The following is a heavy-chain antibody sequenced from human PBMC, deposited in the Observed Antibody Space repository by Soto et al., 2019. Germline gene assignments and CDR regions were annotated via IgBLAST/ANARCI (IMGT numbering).Heavy chain of an antibody. CDR3: ARRCGTCYGF. CDR1: CGFTSSYC. V-gene: IGHV4-59*01. D-gene: IGHD1-7*01. CDR2: IVYSGST. Sequence: PSETMSSPWPVSCGFTSSYCWCWLRQPPRKVLKWIGYIVYSGSTNYNHSLKSRVTISVDTSKNPFSLELSPVTAADTAVYYCARRCGTCYGFCGQRSLVTVSS. J-gene: IGHJ4*02.